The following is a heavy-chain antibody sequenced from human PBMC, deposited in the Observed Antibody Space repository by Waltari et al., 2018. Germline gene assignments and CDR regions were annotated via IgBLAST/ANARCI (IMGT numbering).Heavy chain of an antibody. V-gene: IGHV3-21*01. J-gene: IGHJ3*02. CDR2: ISSSSKYI. Sequence: EVQLVESGGGLVKPGGSLRLSCSASGLPFSSNNMNWLRQAPGKGMEWVSFISSSSKYIFDADSVKGRFTISRDNAKNSLWLQMNSLRVEDTAVYYCARGGWASNTFDIWGQGTMVTVSS. CDR3: ARGGWASNTFDI. CDR1: GLPFSSNN. D-gene: IGHD3-16*01.